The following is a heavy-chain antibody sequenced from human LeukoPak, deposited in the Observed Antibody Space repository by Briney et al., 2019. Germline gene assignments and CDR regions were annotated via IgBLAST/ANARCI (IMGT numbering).Heavy chain of an antibody. Sequence: NPSETLSLTCAVYGGSFSGYYWSWIRQPPGKGLEWIGEINHSGSTNYNPSLKSRVTISVDTSKNQFSLKLSSVTAADTAVYYCAALGIAAAGMWGQGTLVTVSS. CDR3: AALGIAAAGM. D-gene: IGHD6-13*01. V-gene: IGHV4-34*01. J-gene: IGHJ4*02. CDR1: GGSFSGYY. CDR2: INHSGST.